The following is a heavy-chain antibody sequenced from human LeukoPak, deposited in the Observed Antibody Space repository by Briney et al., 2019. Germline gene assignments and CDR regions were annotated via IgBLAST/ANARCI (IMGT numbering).Heavy chain of an antibody. CDR2: FHNSGTS. J-gene: IGHJ4*02. D-gene: IGHD3-16*01. CDR1: DDSISDYY. Sequence: SETLSLTCTVSDDSISDYYRGWIRQPPGKGLEWIGYFHNSGTSTYNPSLKSRVTISADTSKNQFSLKLNSLTTADTAVYYCTSGAGWLIDYWGQGILVTVSS. CDR3: TSGAGWLIDY. V-gene: IGHV4-59*01.